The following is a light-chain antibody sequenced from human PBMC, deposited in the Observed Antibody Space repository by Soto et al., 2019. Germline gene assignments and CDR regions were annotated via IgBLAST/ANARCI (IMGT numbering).Light chain of an antibody. J-gene: IGKJ1*01. Sequence: AIQMTQSPSSLSASVGDRVTITCRASQDIRNHLGWYQQKSGKAPKLLIYPASSLQSGVPSRFSGSGSGTDFTLTISSLQPDDFATYYCQHYNSYSEAFGQGTKVDIK. CDR1: QDIRNH. V-gene: IGKV1-6*01. CDR2: PAS. CDR3: QHYNSYSEA.